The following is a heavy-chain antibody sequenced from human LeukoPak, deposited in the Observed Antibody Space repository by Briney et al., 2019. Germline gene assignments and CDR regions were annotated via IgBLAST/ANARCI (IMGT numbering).Heavy chain of an antibody. D-gene: IGHD4-23*01. CDR2: FDPEDGET. CDR3: ARDLDYGGSSIWYFDL. CDR1: GYTLTELS. Sequence: ASVKVSCKVSGYTLTELSMHWVRQAPGKGLEWMGGFDPEDGETIYAQKFQGRVTMTEDTSTDTAYMELSSLRSEDTAVYYCARDLDYGGSSIWYFDLWGRGTLVTVSS. V-gene: IGHV1-24*01. J-gene: IGHJ2*01.